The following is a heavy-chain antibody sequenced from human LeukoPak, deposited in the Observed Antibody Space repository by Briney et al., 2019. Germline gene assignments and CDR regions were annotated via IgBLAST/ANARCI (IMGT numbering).Heavy chain of an antibody. CDR2: IYYSGGT. V-gene: IGHV4-59*01. CDR1: GGSISSYY. D-gene: IGHD3-16*01. Sequence: SETLSLTCTVSGGSISSYYWSWIRQPPGKGLEWIGYIYYSGGTNYNPSLKSRVTISVDTSKNQFSLKLSSVTAADTAVYYCARARLGLDVWGQGTTVTVSS. J-gene: IGHJ6*02. CDR3: ARARLGLDV.